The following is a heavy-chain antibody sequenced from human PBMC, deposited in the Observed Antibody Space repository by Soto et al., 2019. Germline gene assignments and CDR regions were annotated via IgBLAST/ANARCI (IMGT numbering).Heavy chain of an antibody. CDR1: GFTFSSYA. CDR3: AKDSDILTGYYTFDY. J-gene: IGHJ4*02. D-gene: IGHD3-9*01. V-gene: IGHV3-23*01. Sequence: GGSLRLSCAASGFTFSSYAMSWVRQAPGKGLEWVSAISGSGGSTYYADSVKGRFTISRDNSKNTLYLQMNSLRAEDTAVYYCAKDSDILTGYYTFDYWGQGTLVTVSS. CDR2: ISGSGGST.